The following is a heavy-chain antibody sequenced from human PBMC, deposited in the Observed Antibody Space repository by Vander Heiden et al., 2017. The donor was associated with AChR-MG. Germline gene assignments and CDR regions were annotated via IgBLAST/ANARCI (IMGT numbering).Heavy chain of an antibody. CDR1: GGSFSGYY. CDR2: INHSGST. V-gene: IGHV4-34*01. CDR3: ARGSTIFGVVTHYYFDY. D-gene: IGHD3-3*01. J-gene: IGHJ4*02. Sequence: QVQLQQWGAGLLKLSETLSLTCAVYGGSFSGYYWSWIRQPPGKGLEWIGEINHSGSTNYNPSLKSRVTISVDTSKNQFSLKLSSVTAADTAVYYCARGSTIFGVVTHYYFDYWGQGTLVTVSS.